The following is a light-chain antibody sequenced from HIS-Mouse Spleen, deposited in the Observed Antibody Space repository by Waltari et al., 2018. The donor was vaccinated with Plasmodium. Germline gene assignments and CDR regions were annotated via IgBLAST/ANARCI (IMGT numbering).Light chain of an antibody. CDR1: SSDVGRYNL. J-gene: IGLJ1*01. V-gene: IGLV2-23*01. Sequence: QSALTQPASVSGSPGQSITISCNGTSSDVGRYNLVSWYQQHPGKAPKLMIYEGSKRPSGVSNRFSGSKSGNTASLTISGLQAEDEADYYCCSYAGSSYVFGTGTKVTVL. CDR3: CSYAGSSYV. CDR2: EGS.